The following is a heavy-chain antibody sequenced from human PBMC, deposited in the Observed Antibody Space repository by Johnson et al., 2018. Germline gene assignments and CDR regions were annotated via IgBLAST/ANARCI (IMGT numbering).Heavy chain of an antibody. CDR2: LHSEGNYI. CDR1: GFPFSSYS. Sequence: VQLVQSGGGLVKPGGSLRLSCAASGFPFSSYSMHWVRQGPGKGLVWVSDLHSEGNYILYDASVKGRFTISRDNAQNTLYLLMNSLRAEDTTSYYCAKDFYSSGERSAFDIWGQGTMVTVSS. V-gene: IGHV3-74*03. D-gene: IGHD6-19*01. CDR3: AKDFYSSGERSAFDI. J-gene: IGHJ3*02.